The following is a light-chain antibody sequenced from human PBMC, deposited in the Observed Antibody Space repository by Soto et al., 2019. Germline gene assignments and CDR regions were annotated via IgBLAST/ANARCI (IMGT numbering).Light chain of an antibody. CDR1: QSISTW. CDR3: QQYNTYST. CDR2: KAS. J-gene: IGKJ1*01. Sequence: QMTQSPSTLSASVGDTVTITCRASQSISTWLAWYQQKPGKAPKLLIYKASTLESGVPSRFSGSGSGTEFTLTISSLQPDDFATYYCQQYNTYSTFGQGTKVEIK. V-gene: IGKV1-5*03.